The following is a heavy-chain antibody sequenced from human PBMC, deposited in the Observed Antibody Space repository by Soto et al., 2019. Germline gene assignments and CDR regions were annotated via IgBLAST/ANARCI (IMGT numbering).Heavy chain of an antibody. CDR1: GGTFSSYA. D-gene: IGHD6-13*01. CDR3: AEVIEQQPLVNWFDP. J-gene: IGHJ5*02. CDR2: IIPIFGTA. Sequence: SVKVSCKASGGTFSSYAISWVRQAPGQGLEWMGGIIPIFGTANYAQKFQGRVTITADESTSTAYMELSSLRSEDTAVYYCAEVIEQQPLVNWFDPWGQGTLVTVSS. V-gene: IGHV1-69*13.